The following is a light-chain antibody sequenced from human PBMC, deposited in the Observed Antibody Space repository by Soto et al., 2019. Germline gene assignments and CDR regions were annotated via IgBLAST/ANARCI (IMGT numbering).Light chain of an antibody. Sequence: QSVLTQPPSVAGAPGQRVTFSCTGSSSNIGAGYDVNWYQHLPGAAPTLLIYANTNRPSGVPDRFSGSRSGTSASLAITGLHAEDEADYYFQSYDNRPGASDVVFGGGTKLTVL. V-gene: IGLV1-40*01. CDR2: ANT. CDR3: QSYDNRPGASDVV. CDR1: SSNIGAGYD. J-gene: IGLJ2*01.